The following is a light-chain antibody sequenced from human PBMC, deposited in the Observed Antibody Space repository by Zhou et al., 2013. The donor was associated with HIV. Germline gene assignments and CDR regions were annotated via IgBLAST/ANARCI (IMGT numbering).Light chain of an antibody. CDR3: QQYGSAPIT. Sequence: EIVLTQSPGSLSLSPGESATLSCRASQSVSDNLVWYQQKPGQAPRLLIYGASSRAAGTPERISGDLFGADFTLRITRLEPEDFGVYYCQQYGSAPITFGQGTRL. J-gene: IGKJ5*01. V-gene: IGKV3-20*01. CDR2: GAS. CDR1: QSVSDN.